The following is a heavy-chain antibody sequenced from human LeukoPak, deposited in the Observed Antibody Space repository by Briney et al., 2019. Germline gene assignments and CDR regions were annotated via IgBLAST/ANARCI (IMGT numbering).Heavy chain of an antibody. CDR1: GGSLSGYY. CDR2: INHSGRT. J-gene: IGHJ4*02. CDR3: ARRYYYDSSGYYYFDY. Sequence: PSETLSLTCAVYGGSLSGYYWSWIRQPPGKGLEWIGEINHSGRTNYNPSLKSRVTISVDTSKNQFSLKLSSVTAADTAVYYCARRYYYDSSGYYYFDYWGQGTLVTVSS. D-gene: IGHD3-22*01. V-gene: IGHV4-34*01.